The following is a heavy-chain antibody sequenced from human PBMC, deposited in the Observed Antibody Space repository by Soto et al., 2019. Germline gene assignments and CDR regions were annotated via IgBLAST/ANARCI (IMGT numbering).Heavy chain of an antibody. V-gene: IGHV3-23*01. CDR2: ISGSGGST. D-gene: IGHD2-2*01. CDR1: GFTFSSYA. J-gene: IGHJ6*03. CDR3: ARVQDCSSTSCYGSYYYMDV. Sequence: GGSLRLSCAASGFTFSSYAMSWVRQAPGKGLEWVSAISGSGGSTYYADSVKGRFTISRDNSKNTLYLQMNSLRAEDTAVYYCARVQDCSSTSCYGSYYYMDVWGKGTTVTLSS.